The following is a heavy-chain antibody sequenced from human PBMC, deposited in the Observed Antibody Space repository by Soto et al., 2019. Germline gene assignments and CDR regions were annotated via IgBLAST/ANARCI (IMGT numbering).Heavy chain of an antibody. J-gene: IGHJ6*02. CDR2: ISYDGSNK. D-gene: IGHD5-18*01. V-gene: IGHV3-30*18. CDR3: AKDPKDSDGYRGYDYYYGMDV. Sequence: QVQLVESGGGVVQPGRSLRLSCAASGFTCSSYGMHWVRQAPGKGLEWVAVISYDGSNKYYADSVKGRFTIYRDNSKNTLYLQMNSLRAEDTAVYYCAKDPKDSDGYRGYDYYYGMDVWGQGTTVTVS. CDR1: GFTCSSYG.